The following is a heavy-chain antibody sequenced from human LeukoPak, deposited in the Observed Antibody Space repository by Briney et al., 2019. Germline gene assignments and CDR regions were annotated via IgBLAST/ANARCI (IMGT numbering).Heavy chain of an antibody. D-gene: IGHD1-26*01. CDR1: GYSLTNYY. CDR3: ARASGSYSNDAFDI. J-gene: IGHJ3*02. CDR2: INPSGGST. Sequence: ASVKVSCKAFGYSLTNYYVHWVRQAPGQGLEWMGEINPSGGSTSYAQKFQGRVTMTRDTSTSTVYMELSSLRSEDTAVYYCARASGSYSNDAFDIWGQGTMVTVSS. V-gene: IGHV1-46*01.